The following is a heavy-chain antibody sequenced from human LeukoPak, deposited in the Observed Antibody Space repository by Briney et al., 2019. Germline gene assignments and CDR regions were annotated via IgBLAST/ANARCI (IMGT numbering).Heavy chain of an antibody. Sequence: GGSLRLSCAASGFTFSSYAMSWVRQAPGKGLEWVSAISGSGGSTYYADSVEGRFTVSRDNSENTLYLQMNSLRAEDTAVYYCAKGPYGLGIYYGMDVWGQGTTVTV. CDR1: GFTFSSYA. V-gene: IGHV3-23*01. CDR2: ISGSGGST. CDR3: AKGPYGLGIYYGMDV. J-gene: IGHJ6*02. D-gene: IGHD3-10*01.